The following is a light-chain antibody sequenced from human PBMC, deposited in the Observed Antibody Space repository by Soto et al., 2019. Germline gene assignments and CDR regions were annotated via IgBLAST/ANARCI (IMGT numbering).Light chain of an antibody. CDR2: GNS. CDR3: QSYDSRLSGYV. Sequence: QSVLTQPPSVSGAPGQRVTISCTGSRSNIGAGYDVHWYQQLPGTAPKLLIHGNSNRPSGVPDRFSGSKSGTSASLAITGLQADDEADYYCQSYDSRLSGYVFGTGTKLTVL. CDR1: RSNIGAGYD. J-gene: IGLJ1*01. V-gene: IGLV1-40*01.